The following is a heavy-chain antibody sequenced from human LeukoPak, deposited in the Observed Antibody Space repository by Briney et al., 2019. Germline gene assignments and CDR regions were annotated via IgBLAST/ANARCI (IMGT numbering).Heavy chain of an antibody. V-gene: IGHV1-18*04. CDR3: ARSPSGYDRLIDY. D-gene: IGHD5-12*01. Sequence: ASVKVSCKASGYTFTSYGFSWVRRAPGQGLEWMGRISAYNGNTGSVQKFQGRVTMTTDTSTSTVYMELRSLTSDDTAVYYCARSPSGYDRLIDYWGQGTLVTVSS. CDR1: GYTFTSYG. J-gene: IGHJ4*02. CDR2: ISAYNGNT.